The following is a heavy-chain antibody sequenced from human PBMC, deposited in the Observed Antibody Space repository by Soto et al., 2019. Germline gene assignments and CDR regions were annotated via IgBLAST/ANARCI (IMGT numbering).Heavy chain of an antibody. Sequence: SGPTLVNPTETLTLTCTVSGFSLSNARMGVSWIRQPPGKALEWLAHIFSNDEKSYSTSLKSRLTISKDTSKSQVVLTLTNMDPVDTATYYCVHRAGMGGNSWLPGHWGQGTLVTVSS. CDR2: IFSNDEK. J-gene: IGHJ4*02. CDR1: GFSLSNARMG. V-gene: IGHV2-26*01. D-gene: IGHD6-13*01. CDR3: VHRAGMGGNSWLPGH.